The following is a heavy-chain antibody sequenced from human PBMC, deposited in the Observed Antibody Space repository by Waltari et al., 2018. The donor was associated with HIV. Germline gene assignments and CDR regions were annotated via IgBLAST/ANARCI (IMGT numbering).Heavy chain of an antibody. CDR1: GFTFSGPY. J-gene: IGHJ5*01. CDR3: ARGRTYVGSGSYYDA. D-gene: IGHD3-10*01. CDR2: ISGSGTTI. V-gene: IGHV3-11*01. Sequence: QVQLVESGGDLVKPGGSLRLSCAASGFTFSGPYMGGSRQPQGKELEWISSISGSGTTINYSDSVKGRFTLSRDNARNSLFLQMKSLRAEDTAIYYCARGRTYVGSGSYYDAWGHGTLVTVSS.